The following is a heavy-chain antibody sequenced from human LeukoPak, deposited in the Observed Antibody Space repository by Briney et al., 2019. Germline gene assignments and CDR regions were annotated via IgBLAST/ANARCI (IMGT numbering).Heavy chain of an antibody. D-gene: IGHD4-11*01. CDR1: GGPITSYA. J-gene: IGHJ3*02. Sequence: SVKVSCRASGGPITSYAISWVRQAPGQGLEWMGQIIPILATTNYAQKFQGRVIITADESTNTAYMELSRLRSEDTAIYYCARNDYTDDDAFDIWGQGTVVTVSS. CDR3: ARNDYTDDDAFDI. CDR2: IIPILATT. V-gene: IGHV1-69*11.